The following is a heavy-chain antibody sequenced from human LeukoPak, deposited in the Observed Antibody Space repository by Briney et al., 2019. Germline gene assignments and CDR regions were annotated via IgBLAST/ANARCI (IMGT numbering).Heavy chain of an antibody. J-gene: IGHJ4*02. CDR2: ISAYNGNT. V-gene: IGHV1-18*01. CDR3: ARGRRSTMIANSRSDFDY. D-gene: IGHD3-22*01. Sequence: ASVKVSCKASGYTFTSYGIGWVRQAPGQGLEWMGWISAYNGNTNYAQKLQGRVTMTTDTSTSTAYMELRSLRSDDTAVYYCARGRRSTMIANSRSDFDYWGQGTLVTVSS. CDR1: GYTFTSYG.